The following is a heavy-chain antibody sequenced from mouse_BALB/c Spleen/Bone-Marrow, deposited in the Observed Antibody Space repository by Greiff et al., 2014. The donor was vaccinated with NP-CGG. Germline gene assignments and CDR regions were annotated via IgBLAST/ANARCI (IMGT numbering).Heavy chain of an antibody. J-gene: IGHJ3*01. CDR3: ATDDYFAY. Sequence: VQLVESGPGLVAPSQCLSITCTVSGFSFTGYGVNWVRQPPGKGLEWLGMILGDGSTNYNSALKSRLTISKDNTKSQVFLKMNSLQTDDAARYYCATDDYFAYWGQGTLVTVSA. CDR2: ILGDGST. CDR1: GFSFTGYG. D-gene: IGHD2-4*01. V-gene: IGHV2-6-7*01.